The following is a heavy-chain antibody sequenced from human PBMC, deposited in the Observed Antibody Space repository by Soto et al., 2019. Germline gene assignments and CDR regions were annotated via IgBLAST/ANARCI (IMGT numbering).Heavy chain of an antibody. Sequence: PGGSRRLCCAGSGFTFSSDGMHWVRQAPGKGLEWVAVIWYDGSNKYYADSVKGRFTISRDNSKNTLYLQMNSLRAEDTAVYYCARDSPTENWFDPWGQGTLVTVSS. D-gene: IGHD4-17*01. V-gene: IGHV3-33*01. CDR3: ARDSPTENWFDP. CDR2: IWYDGSNK. J-gene: IGHJ5*02. CDR1: GFTFSSDG.